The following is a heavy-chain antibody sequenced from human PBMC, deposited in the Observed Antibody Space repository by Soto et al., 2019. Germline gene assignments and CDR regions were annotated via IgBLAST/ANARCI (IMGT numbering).Heavy chain of an antibody. Sequence: GSLRLSCAASGFTFSSYWMHWVRQAPGKGLVWVSRINSDGSSTSYADSVEGRFTISRDNAKNTLYLQMNSLRAEDTAVYYRARDPGALDAFDIWGQGAMVTVSS. CDR1: GFTFSSYW. V-gene: IGHV3-74*01. CDR2: INSDGSST. J-gene: IGHJ3*02. CDR3: ARDPGALDAFDI. D-gene: IGHD3-10*01.